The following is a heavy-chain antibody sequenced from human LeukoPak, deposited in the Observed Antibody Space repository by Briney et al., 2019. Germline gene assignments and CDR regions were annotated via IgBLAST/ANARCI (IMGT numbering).Heavy chain of an antibody. Sequence: PSETLSLNCTVSGGSISSYYWSWIRQPPGKGLEWIGYIYYSGMTNYNPSLKSRVTISLDTSKNQFSLKLSSVTAADTAVYYCASADYDDYYIDFWGQGTLVTVSS. CDR3: ASADYDDYYIDF. V-gene: IGHV4-59*01. J-gene: IGHJ4*02. D-gene: IGHD4-17*01. CDR2: IYYSGMT. CDR1: GGSISSYY.